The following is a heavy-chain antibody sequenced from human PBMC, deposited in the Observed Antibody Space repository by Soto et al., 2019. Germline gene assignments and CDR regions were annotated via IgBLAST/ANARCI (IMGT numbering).Heavy chain of an antibody. CDR1: GFTLSSYN. CDR3: ARDHGGSPWFVGIYYNFGVDV. J-gene: IGHJ6*02. V-gene: IGHV3-48*02. CDR2: ISGSSDTI. D-gene: IGHD3-10*01. Sequence: EVQLVESGGGLVQPGGSLRLSCAASGFTLSSYNMNWVRQAPGKGLEWVSYISGSSDTIYYADSVKGRFTISRDNAKNSMYLQMDSLRDEDTAVYYCARDHGGSPWFVGIYYNFGVDVWGQGTTVTVSS.